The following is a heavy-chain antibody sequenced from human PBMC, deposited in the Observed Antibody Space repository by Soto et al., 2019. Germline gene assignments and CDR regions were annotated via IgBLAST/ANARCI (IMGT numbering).Heavy chain of an antibody. V-gene: IGHV3-23*01. D-gene: IGHD5-18*01. J-gene: IGHJ4*02. Sequence: PGGSLRLSCAASGFTFSSYAMSWVRQAPGKGLEWVSAISGSGGSTYDADSVKGRFTISRDNSKNTLYLQMNSLRAEDTAVYYCAKDLRGYSYGYDYWGQGTLVTVSS. CDR1: GFTFSSYA. CDR3: AKDLRGYSYGYDY. CDR2: ISGSGGST.